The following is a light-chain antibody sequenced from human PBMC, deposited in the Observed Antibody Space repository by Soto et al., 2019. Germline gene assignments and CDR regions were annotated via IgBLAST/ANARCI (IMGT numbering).Light chain of an antibody. V-gene: IGKV1-39*01. CDR3: QQSYSAPFT. Sequence: DIPLTQSPSSLSAFVGETVSITCRASQTISSYLSWYHQKPGKAPKLLIYATSSLPSGVPSRFSGSGSGTDFTLTISSLQPEDFATYYCQQSYSAPFTFGPGTKVDIK. CDR2: ATS. J-gene: IGKJ3*01. CDR1: QTISSY.